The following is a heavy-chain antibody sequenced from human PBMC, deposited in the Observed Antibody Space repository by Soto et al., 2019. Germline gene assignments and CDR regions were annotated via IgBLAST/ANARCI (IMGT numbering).Heavy chain of an antibody. CDR2: ISYDGSNK. J-gene: IGHJ4*02. CDR3: ARGLQGLSQRVYFDY. D-gene: IGHD3-16*01. CDR1: GFTFSSYS. V-gene: IGHV3-30-3*01. Sequence: QVQLVESGGGVGQPGRSLRVSCAASGFTFSSYSMHWVRQAPGKGLEWVAVISYDGSNKYYADSVKGRFTISRDNSENTLYLQMNSQRPEDTAVYYFARGLQGLSQRVYFDYWGQGTLVTVSS.